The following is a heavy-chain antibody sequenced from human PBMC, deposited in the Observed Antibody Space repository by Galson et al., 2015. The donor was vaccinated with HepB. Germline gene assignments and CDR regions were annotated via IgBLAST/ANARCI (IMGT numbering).Heavy chain of an antibody. CDR3: AREVDPHIYWSALDF. CDR1: GFTFSSHG. V-gene: IGHV3-33*01. D-gene: IGHD3-3*01. J-gene: IGHJ4*02. Sequence: SLRLSCAASGFTFSSHGMNWVRQAPGKGLEWVATIWVDGTNKFYADSVKGRFTISRDNSKNTLSLQMNSLRADDTAVHYCAREVDPHIYWSALDFWGQGILVTVSS. CDR2: IWVDGTNK.